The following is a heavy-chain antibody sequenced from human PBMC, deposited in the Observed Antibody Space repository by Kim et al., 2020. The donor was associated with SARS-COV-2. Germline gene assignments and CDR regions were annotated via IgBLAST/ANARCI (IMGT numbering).Heavy chain of an antibody. V-gene: IGHV4-39*01. D-gene: IGHD3-10*01. Sequence: LKRRVTISVDTSKYQFSLKLSSVTAADTAVYYCARRSRLLWFGEFLYYFDYWGQGTLVTVSS. CDR3: ARRSRLLWFGEFLYYFDY. J-gene: IGHJ4*02.